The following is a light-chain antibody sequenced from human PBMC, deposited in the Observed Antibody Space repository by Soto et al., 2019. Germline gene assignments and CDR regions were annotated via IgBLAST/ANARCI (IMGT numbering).Light chain of an antibody. J-gene: IGKJ1*01. Sequence: DVVMTQSPLSLPVTLGQPASISCRSSQSLIHSDGNTYLSWFQQRPGQSPRRLIYEVSDRDSGVADIFTGSGSGTDFTLNISRVEAEDVGVYYCMQGTRWPWTFGRGTEVEIK. CDR2: EVS. CDR3: MQGTRWPWT. CDR1: QSLIHSDGNTY. V-gene: IGKV2-30*02.